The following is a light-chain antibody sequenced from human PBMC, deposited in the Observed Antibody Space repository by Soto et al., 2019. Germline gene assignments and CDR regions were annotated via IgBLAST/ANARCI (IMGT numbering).Light chain of an antibody. J-gene: IGKJ4*01. CDR3: QPYGSSPT. CDR1: QSVSSSY. Sequence: EIVLTQSPGTLSLSPGERATLSCRASQSVSSSYLAWYQQKPGQAPRLLIYGASSRATGILDRFSGSGSGTDFTLTISRLEPEDFAVYYCQPYGSSPTFGGGTKVEIK. CDR2: GAS. V-gene: IGKV3-20*01.